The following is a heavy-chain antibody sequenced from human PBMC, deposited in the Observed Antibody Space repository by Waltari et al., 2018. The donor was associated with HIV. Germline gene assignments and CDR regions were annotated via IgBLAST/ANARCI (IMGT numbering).Heavy chain of an antibody. CDR2: ISRSGSTI. CDR3: ARDWGSGSYR. D-gene: IGHD3-10*01. Sequence: EVQLVESGGGLVQPGGSLRLSCAASGFTFSSYEMNWVRQAPGKGLEGVSYISRSGSTIYYADSVKGRFTISRDNAKNSLYLQMNSLRAEDTAVYYCARDWGSGSYRWGQGTLVTVSS. CDR1: GFTFSSYE. V-gene: IGHV3-48*03. J-gene: IGHJ4*02.